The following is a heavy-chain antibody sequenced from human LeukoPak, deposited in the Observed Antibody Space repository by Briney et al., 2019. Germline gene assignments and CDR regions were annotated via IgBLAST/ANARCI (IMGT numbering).Heavy chain of an antibody. D-gene: IGHD3-10*01. Sequence: GGSLRLSCAASGFTFGSYSMNWVRQAPGKGLEWVSYISSSSSTIYYADSVKGRFTISRDNAKDSLYLQMNSLRAEDTAVYYCARDGGVHYDYWGQGTLVTVSS. CDR2: ISSSSSTI. J-gene: IGHJ4*02. CDR3: ARDGGVHYDY. CDR1: GFTFGSYS. V-gene: IGHV3-48*04.